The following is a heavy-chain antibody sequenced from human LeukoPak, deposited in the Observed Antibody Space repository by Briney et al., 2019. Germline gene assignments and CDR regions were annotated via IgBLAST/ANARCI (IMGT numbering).Heavy chain of an antibody. CDR2: ISGSRSNT. D-gene: IGHD6-13*01. CDR3: VREWRQQLVLEY. V-gene: IGHV3-23*01. J-gene: IGHJ4*02. Sequence: GGSLRLSCAASGFTFSSYAMSWVRQAPGKGLEWVSGISGSRSNTYYADSVQGRFTISRDSSKNTLYLQMNSLRAEDTAVYYCVREWRQQLVLEYWGQGTLVTVSS. CDR1: GFTFSSYA.